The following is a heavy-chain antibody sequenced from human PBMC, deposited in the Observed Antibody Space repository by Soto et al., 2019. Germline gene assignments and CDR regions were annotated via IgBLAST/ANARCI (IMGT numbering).Heavy chain of an antibody. CDR2: INSGTGQR. CDR3: ARADGYNFDTWFDP. J-gene: IGHJ5*02. V-gene: IGHV1-3*04. Sequence: ASVKVSCKTSGYTFRSYAMHWVRRAPGHSLEWMGWINSGTGQRKYSEKMQGRVSLTTDTSAHTAYMELTRLTSADTAVYYCARADGYNFDTWFDPWGQGTLVTVSS. CDR1: GYTFRSYA. D-gene: IGHD1-1*01.